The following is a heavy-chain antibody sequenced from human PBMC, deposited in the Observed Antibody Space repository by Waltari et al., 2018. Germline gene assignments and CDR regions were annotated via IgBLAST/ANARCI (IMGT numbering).Heavy chain of an antibody. CDR2: IYHSGST. CDR3: ATTTVTTFAFDI. CDR1: GYSISSGSY. D-gene: IGHD4-17*01. V-gene: IGHV4-38-2*01. Sequence: QVQLQESGPGLVKPSETLSLTCAVSGYSISSGSYWGWLRQPPGKGLEWIGSIYHSGSTYYNPSLKSRVTISVDTSKNQFSLKLSSVTAADTAVYYCATTTVTTFAFDIWGQGTMVTVSS. J-gene: IGHJ3*02.